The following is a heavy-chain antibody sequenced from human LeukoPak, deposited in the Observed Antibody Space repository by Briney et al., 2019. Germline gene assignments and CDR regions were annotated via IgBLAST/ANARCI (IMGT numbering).Heavy chain of an antibody. D-gene: IGHD3-10*01. V-gene: IGHV5-51*01. CDR1: GYSFTSYW. Sequence: GESLKISCKGSGYSFTSYWIGWVRQMPGKGLEWMGIIYPGDSDTRYSPSFQGQVTISADKSISTAYLQWSSLKASDTAMYYCARNTRVRGVTHYYYGMDAWGKGTTVTVSS. CDR3: ARNTRVRGVTHYYYGMDA. CDR2: IYPGDSDT. J-gene: IGHJ6*04.